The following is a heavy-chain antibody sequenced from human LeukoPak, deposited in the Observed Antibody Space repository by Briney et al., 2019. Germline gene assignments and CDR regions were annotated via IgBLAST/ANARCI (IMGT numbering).Heavy chain of an antibody. V-gene: IGHV4-59*08. J-gene: IGHJ6*03. CDR3: ARLGIYPIQGYNYNYHYMDI. D-gene: IGHD1-1*01. CDR1: GASISSSY. Sequence: AETLSLTCTVSGASISSSYWSWIRQPPGKGLEWIGYIYYTGSTNYNPSLKSRVTISVDMSKNQFSLQLSSVTAADTAAYYCARLGIYPIQGYNYNYHYMDIWAKGATGTVSS. CDR2: IYYTGST.